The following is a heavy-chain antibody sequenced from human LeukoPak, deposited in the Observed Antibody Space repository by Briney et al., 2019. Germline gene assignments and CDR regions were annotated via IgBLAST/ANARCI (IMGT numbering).Heavy chain of an antibody. Sequence: GGSLRLSCAASGFTVSSNYMSWVRQAPGKGLEWVSVIYSGGSTYYADSVKGRFTISRDNSKNTLYLQMNSLRAEDTAVYYCARRLGFENYFDYWGQGTLVTVSS. CDR1: GFTVSSNY. CDR2: IYSGGST. V-gene: IGHV3-66*01. CDR3: ARRLGFENYFDY. J-gene: IGHJ4*02. D-gene: IGHD3-10*01.